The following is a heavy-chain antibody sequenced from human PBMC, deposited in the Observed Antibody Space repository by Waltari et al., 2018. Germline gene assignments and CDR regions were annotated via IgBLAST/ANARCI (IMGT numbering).Heavy chain of an antibody. D-gene: IGHD7-27*01. CDR1: GFTFSTYE. J-gene: IGHJ4*02. CDR2: ISVSGGTT. Sequence: EVQLVESGGGLVQPGGSLRLSCAASGFTFSTYEMIWVRQAPGKGLEWISYISVSGGTTYYAHSVRGRFAISRDNAKKSLYLQMNSLTGEDTAIYYCARVANWGPFDYWGQGSLVTVSS. CDR3: ARVANWGPFDY. V-gene: IGHV3-48*03.